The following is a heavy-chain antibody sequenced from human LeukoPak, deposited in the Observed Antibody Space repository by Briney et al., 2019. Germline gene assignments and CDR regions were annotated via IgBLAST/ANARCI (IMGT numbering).Heavy chain of an antibody. CDR2: ITGSGSTI. Sequence: PGGSLRLSCVASGFTFSSYEMNWARQAPGKGLEWVSYITGSGSTIYYADSVRGRFTISRDNTKNSLYLQMNSLRAEDTAVYYCASIPSRRQLVDYWGQGTLVIVSS. J-gene: IGHJ4*02. D-gene: IGHD6-13*01. CDR3: ASIPSRRQLVDY. V-gene: IGHV3-48*03. CDR1: GFTFSSYE.